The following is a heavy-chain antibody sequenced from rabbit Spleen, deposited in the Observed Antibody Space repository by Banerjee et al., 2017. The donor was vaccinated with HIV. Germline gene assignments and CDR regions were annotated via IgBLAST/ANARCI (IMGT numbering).Heavy chain of an antibody. J-gene: IGHJ6*01. Sequence: QQQLEESGGGLVKPGGTLTLTSTASGIDFSATYWPCWVRQAPGKGLKWIACVYSGSSGSTWYATWAKGRFTISKSTSLNTVDLKMTSLTAADTATYFCARDTGTSFSTYGMDLWGPGTLVTVS. D-gene: IGHD8-1*01. CDR1: GIDFSATYW. V-gene: IGHV1S43*01. CDR2: VYSGSSGST. CDR3: ARDTGTSFSTYGMDL.